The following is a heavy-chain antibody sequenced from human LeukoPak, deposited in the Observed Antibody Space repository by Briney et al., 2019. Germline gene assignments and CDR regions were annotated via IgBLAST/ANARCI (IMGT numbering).Heavy chain of an antibody. D-gene: IGHD3-10*01. V-gene: IGHV4-38-2*02. CDR1: GYSISSGYY. J-gene: IGHJ4*02. Sequence: ASETLSLTCTVSGYSISSGYYWGWIRQPPGKGLEWIGSIYHSGSTYYNPSLKSRVTISVDTSKNQFSLKLSSVTAADTAVYYCARSTYYYGSGSEEGHFDYWGQGTLVTVSS. CDR3: ARSTYYYGSGSEEGHFDY. CDR2: IYHSGST.